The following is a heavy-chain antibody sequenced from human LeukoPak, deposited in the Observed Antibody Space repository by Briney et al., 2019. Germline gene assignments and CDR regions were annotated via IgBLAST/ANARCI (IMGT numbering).Heavy chain of an antibody. V-gene: IGHV3-53*01. CDR1: GFTVSSNY. Sequence: PGGSLRLSCAASGFTVSSNYMSWVRQAPGKGLEWVSVLYSGGTTYYADSVKGRFTISRDNSKNTLYLQMNSLRAEDTAVYYCAKPPAPYYYYGMDVWGQGTTVTVSS. CDR3: AKPPAPYYYYGMDV. J-gene: IGHJ6*02. D-gene: IGHD2-2*01. CDR2: LYSGGTT.